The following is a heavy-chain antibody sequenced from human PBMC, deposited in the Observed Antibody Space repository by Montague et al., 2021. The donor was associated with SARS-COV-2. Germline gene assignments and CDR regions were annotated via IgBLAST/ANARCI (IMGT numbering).Heavy chain of an antibody. CDR2: ISYDGSNK. J-gene: IGHJ3*02. D-gene: IGHD3-16*02. CDR1: GFTFSSYA. V-gene: IGHV3-30-3*01. CDR3: ARGRGVITFGGVIGYDAFDI. Sequence: SLRLSCAASGFTFSSYAMHWVRQAPGKGLEWVAVISYDGSNKYYADSVKGRFTISRDNSKNTLYLQMSSLRAEDTAVYYCARGRGVITFGGVIGYDAFDIWGQGTMVTVSS.